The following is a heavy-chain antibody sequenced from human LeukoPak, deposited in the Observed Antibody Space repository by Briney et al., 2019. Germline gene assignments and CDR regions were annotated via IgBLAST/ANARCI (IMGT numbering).Heavy chain of an antibody. CDR2: ISGDGGST. D-gene: IGHD3-10*01. CDR3: AKDPTEYYYGSGSL. J-gene: IGHJ4*02. Sequence: GGSLRLSCAASGFTFDDYAMHWVRQAPGKGLEWVSLISGDGGSTYYADSVKGQFTISRDNSKNSLYLQMNSLRTEDTALYYCAKDPTEYYYGSGSLWGQGTLVTVSS. CDR1: GFTFDDYA. V-gene: IGHV3-43*02.